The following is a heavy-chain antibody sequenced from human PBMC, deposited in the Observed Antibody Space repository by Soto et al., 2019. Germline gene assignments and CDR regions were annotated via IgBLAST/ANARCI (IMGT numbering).Heavy chain of an antibody. V-gene: IGHV3-23*01. CDR3: AKYSPINVYPLTKLGMSSDAFDI. CDR1: GFTFSSYA. CDR2: ISGSGGST. Sequence: GGSLRLSCAASGFTFSSYAMSWVRQAPGKGLEWVSAISGSGGSTYYADSVKGRFTISRDNSKNTLYLQMNSLRAEDTAVYYCAKYSPINVYPLTKLGMSSDAFDIWGQGTMVTVSS. D-gene: IGHD7-27*01. J-gene: IGHJ3*02.